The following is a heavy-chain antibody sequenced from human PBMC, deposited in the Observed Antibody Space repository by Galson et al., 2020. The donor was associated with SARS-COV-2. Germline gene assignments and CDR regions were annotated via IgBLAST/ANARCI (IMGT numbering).Heavy chain of an antibody. J-gene: IGHJ4*02. D-gene: IGHD4-4*01. CDR3: ARESYSIDY. CDR1: CVSMDNIGW. CDR2: VDRVGTT. Sequence: SETLSLTCAVSCVSMDNIGWWTWVRQPPGTGLEWIGEVDRVGTTNYNPSRVSRTTISLDKPKRQFSLNINSVTAADTAIYYCARESYSIDYWGQGILVTVSS. V-gene: IGHV4-4*02.